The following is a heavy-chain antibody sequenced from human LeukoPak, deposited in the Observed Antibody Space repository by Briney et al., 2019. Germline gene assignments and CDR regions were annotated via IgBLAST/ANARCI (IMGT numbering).Heavy chain of an antibody. CDR2: INGDGSTT. D-gene: IGHD2/OR15-2a*01. Sequence: PGGSLRLSCAASGFTFSNSWMPWVRQASGKGLVWVSRINGDGSTTTYADSVKGRFTISRDNPKNTLYLQMNSLRAEDTAVYYCARIPYTTGSSFWGQGTLVTVSS. CDR3: ARIPYTTGSSF. J-gene: IGHJ4*02. CDR1: GFTFSNSW. V-gene: IGHV3-74*01.